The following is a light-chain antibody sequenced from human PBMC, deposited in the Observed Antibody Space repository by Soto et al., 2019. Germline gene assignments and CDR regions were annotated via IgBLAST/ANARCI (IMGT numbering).Light chain of an antibody. J-gene: IGLJ1*01. CDR2: EVT. V-gene: IGLV2-14*01. CDR1: FSDIGGYDS. CDR3: SSFVRNNSFFV. Sequence: QSVLAQPASVSGSPGQSVTISCTGTFSDIGGYDSVSWYQQHSGKAPKLIIYEVTDRPSGVSNRYSGSKSGNTASLTISGLQAEDEADYHCSSFVRNNSFFVFGTGTKLTVL.